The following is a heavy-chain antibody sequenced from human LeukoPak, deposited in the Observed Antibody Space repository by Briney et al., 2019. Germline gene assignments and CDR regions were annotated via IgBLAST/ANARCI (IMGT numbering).Heavy chain of an antibody. CDR3: ARSVAKYCSSTSCYPIYFDY. J-gene: IGHJ4*02. Sequence: GASVKVSCKASGYTFTSYGISWVRQAPGQGLEWMGWISAYNGNMNYAQKFQGRVTMTTDTSTSTAYMELRSLRSDDTAVYYCARSVAKYCSSTSCYPIYFDYWGQGTLVTVSS. V-gene: IGHV1-18*01. CDR1: GYTFTSYG. CDR2: ISAYNGNM. D-gene: IGHD2-2*01.